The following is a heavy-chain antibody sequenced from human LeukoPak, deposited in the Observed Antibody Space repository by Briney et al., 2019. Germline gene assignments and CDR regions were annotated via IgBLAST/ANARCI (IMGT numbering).Heavy chain of an antibody. Sequence: ASVKVSCKASGYTFTGYYMHWVRQAPGQGLEWMGWINPNSGGTNYAQKFQGRVTMTRDTSISTAYMELSSLRSDDTAVYYCARSTGYLGNWFDPWGQGTLVTVSS. V-gene: IGHV1-2*02. D-gene: IGHD3-9*01. J-gene: IGHJ5*02. CDR3: ARSTGYLGNWFDP. CDR2: INPNSGGT. CDR1: GYTFTGYY.